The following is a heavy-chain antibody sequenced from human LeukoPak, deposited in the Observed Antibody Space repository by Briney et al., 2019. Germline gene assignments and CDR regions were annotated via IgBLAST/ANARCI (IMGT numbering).Heavy chain of an antibody. Sequence: SEALSLTCTVSGRSISSSYWSWIRQAPGKGLEWIGYMYYSGSTNYNPSLKNRVTISVDTSKNQFSLKLTSVTAADTAVYYCASGSSTVKFYYGIDVWGRGTTVTVSS. V-gene: IGHV4-59*01. CDR1: GRSISSSY. J-gene: IGHJ6*02. CDR3: ASGSSTVKFYYGIDV. CDR2: MYYSGST. D-gene: IGHD4-17*01.